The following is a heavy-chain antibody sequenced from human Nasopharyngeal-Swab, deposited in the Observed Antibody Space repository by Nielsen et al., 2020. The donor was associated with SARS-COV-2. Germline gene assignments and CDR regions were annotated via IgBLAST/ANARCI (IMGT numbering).Heavy chain of an antibody. CDR1: GFTFSSYT. V-gene: IGHV3-23*01. CDR3: AKGGMPGCELWFGETGGAFDI. D-gene: IGHD3-10*01. Sequence: GGSLRLSFAASGFTFSSYTMSWVRQAPGKGLEWVPVISGSGGSTYYADYVKGRFTTTRDNSKNTLYLKMNSLRAEDTAVYYCAKGGMPGCELWFGETGGAFDIWGQGTMVTVSS. CDR2: ISGSGGST. J-gene: IGHJ3*02.